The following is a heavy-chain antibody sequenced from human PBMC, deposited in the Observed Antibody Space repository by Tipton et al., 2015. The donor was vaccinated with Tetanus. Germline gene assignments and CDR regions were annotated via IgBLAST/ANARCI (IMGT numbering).Heavy chain of an antibody. Sequence: SLRLSCEASGFQFSSYAMHWVRQAPGKGLEWLAVIWYDGSDRFYADSVKGRFTISRDNSRNTLALQMTSLRADDTAVYYCARDRRHCTDGVCYSFVLSWGQGTLVTVSS. J-gene: IGHJ5*02. CDR1: GFQFSSYA. CDR3: ARDRRHCTDGVCYSFVLS. V-gene: IGHV3-33*01. CDR2: IWYDGSDR. D-gene: IGHD2-8*01.